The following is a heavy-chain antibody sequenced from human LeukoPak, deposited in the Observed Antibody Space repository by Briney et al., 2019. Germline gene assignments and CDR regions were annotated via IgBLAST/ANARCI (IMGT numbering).Heavy chain of an antibody. CDR3: AKEGGSGSYFDYLGPYFDY. V-gene: IGHV3-23*01. CDR1: GSAFSTYA. D-gene: IGHD6-19*01. Sequence: GGSLRLSCAASGSAFSTYAMAWVRQAPGQGLEWVSTISGTGGRTYYADSVKGRFTISRDNSRNTLSLQMNSLRAEDTAIYYCAKEGGSGSYFDYLGPYFDYWGQGTLVTVSS. J-gene: IGHJ4*02. CDR2: ISGTGGRT.